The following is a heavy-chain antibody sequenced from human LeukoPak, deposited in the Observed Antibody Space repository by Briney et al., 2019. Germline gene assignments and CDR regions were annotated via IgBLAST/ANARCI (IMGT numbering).Heavy chain of an antibody. V-gene: IGHV3-30*18. D-gene: IGHD1-26*01. CDR1: GFTFSSYG. Sequence: GGSLRLSCAASGFTFSSYGMHWVRQAPGKGLEWVAVISYDGSNKYYADSVKGRFTISRDNSKNTLYLQMNSLRVEDTAVYYCAKDTDSGSYYAYFDYWGQGTLVTVSS. J-gene: IGHJ4*02. CDR3: AKDTDSGSYYAYFDY. CDR2: ISYDGSNK.